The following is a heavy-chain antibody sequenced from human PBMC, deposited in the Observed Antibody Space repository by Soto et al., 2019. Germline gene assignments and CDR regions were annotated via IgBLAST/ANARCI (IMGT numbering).Heavy chain of an antibody. V-gene: IGHV4-34*01. J-gene: IGHJ5*02. CDR3: ARAPLIETHYSKGANGFDP. D-gene: IGHD4-4*01. CDR2: INHSGST. CDR1: AGSFSGYY. Sequence: SETLSLTCAVDAGSFSGYYWGWIRQPPGKGLEWMGEINHSGSTNYNPSLKSRVTISVDTSKNQFSLKLSSVTAADTAVYYCARAPLIETHYSKGANGFDPWGQGTLVTVSS.